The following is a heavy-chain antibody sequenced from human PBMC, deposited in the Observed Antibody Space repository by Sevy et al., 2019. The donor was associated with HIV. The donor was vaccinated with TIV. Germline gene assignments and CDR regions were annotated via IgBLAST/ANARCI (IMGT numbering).Heavy chain of an antibody. J-gene: IGHJ4*01. Sequence: GGSLRLSCAASGFTFSRFWMTWARQAPGKGLEWVANIKSDGSDKYYVDSVKGRFTISRDNAKNSLYLQMNSLTAEDTAVYYCARYGGYIDHWGHGTLVTVSS. CDR3: ARYGGYIDH. V-gene: IGHV3-7*01. CDR1: GFTFSRFW. CDR2: IKSDGSDK. D-gene: IGHD2-15*01.